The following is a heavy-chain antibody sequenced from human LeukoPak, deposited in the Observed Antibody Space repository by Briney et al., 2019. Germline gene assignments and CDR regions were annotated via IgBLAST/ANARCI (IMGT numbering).Heavy chain of an antibody. CDR3: AREITVIGAFDI. CDR1: GGSISSYY. D-gene: IGHD4-11*01. CDR2: IYYSGST. V-gene: IGHV4-59*01. Sequence: SETLSLTCTVSGGSISSYYWSWIRQPPGKGLEWIGYIYYSGSTNYSPSLKSRVTISVDTSKNQFSLKLSSVTAADTAVYYCAREITVIGAFDIWGQGTMVTVSS. J-gene: IGHJ3*02.